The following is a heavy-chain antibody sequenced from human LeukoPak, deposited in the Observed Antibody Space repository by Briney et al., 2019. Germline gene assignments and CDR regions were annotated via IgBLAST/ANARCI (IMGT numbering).Heavy chain of an antibody. V-gene: IGHV3-48*03. D-gene: IGHD5-18*01. CDR1: GFTFSSYE. CDR3: ARPWIQDY. CDR2: ISSSGSTI. J-gene: IGHJ4*02. Sequence: GGSLRLSCAASGFTFSSYEMNWVRQAPGKGRVWVSYISSSGSTIYYADSVKGRFTISRDNDKNSLYLQMNSLRAEDTAVYYCARPWIQDYWGQGTLVTVSS.